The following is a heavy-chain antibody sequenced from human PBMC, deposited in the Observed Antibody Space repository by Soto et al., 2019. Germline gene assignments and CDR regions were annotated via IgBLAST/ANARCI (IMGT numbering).Heavy chain of an antibody. D-gene: IGHD6-19*01. J-gene: IGHJ6*02. CDR1: GFTFSSYG. Sequence: GSLRLSCAASGFTFSSYGMHWVRQAPGKGLEWVAVISYDGSNKYYADSVKGRFTISRDNSKNTLYLQMNSLRAEDTAVYYCAKDQAAVARYYYYGMDVWGQGTTVTVSS. CDR2: ISYDGSNK. V-gene: IGHV3-30*18. CDR3: AKDQAAVARYYYYGMDV.